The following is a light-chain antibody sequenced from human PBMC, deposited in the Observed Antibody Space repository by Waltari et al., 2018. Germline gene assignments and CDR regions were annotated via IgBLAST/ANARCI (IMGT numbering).Light chain of an antibody. CDR2: LGS. V-gene: IGKV2-28*01. CDR3: MQALESPS. J-gene: IGKJ4*02. Sequence: IVMTQSPLSLPVTPGEPASISCRSSQSLLHSSGYNYLTWFLQKPGQLPQVLINLGSIRASGVPDRFSGSGSGTDFTLKITRVEADDVGFYYCMQALESPSFGGGTKVEIK. CDR1: QSLLHSSGYNY.